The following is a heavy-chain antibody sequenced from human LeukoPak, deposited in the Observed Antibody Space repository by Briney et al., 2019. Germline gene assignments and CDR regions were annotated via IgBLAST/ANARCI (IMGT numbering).Heavy chain of an antibody. CDR3: ARVGQDSGSYSTFDY. J-gene: IGHJ4*02. CDR1: GYTFTSYG. D-gene: IGHD3-10*01. V-gene: IGHV1-18*01. Sequence: ASVKVSCKASGYTFTSYGISWVRQAPGQGLEWMGWISAYNGNTNYAQKLQGRVTMTTDTSTSTAYMELRSLRSDDTAVYYCARVGQDSGSYSTFDYWGQGTLVTVSS. CDR2: ISAYNGNT.